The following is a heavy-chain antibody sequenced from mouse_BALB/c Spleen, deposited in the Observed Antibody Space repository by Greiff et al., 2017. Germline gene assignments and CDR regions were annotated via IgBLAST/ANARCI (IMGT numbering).Heavy chain of an antibody. CDR1: GYTFTSYW. Sequence: QVQLKQSGAELVRPGASVKLSCKASGYTFTSYWMQWVKQRPGQGLEWIGAIYPGDGDTRYTQKFKGNATLTADKSSSTAYMQLSSLASEDSAVYYGAKTTAAVFAYWGQGTLVTVSA. J-gene: IGHJ3*01. V-gene: IGHV1-87*01. D-gene: IGHD2-12*01. CDR3: AKTTAAVFAY. CDR2: IYPGDGDT.